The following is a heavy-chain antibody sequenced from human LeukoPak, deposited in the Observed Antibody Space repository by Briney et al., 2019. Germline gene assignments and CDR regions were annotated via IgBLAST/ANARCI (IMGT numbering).Heavy chain of an antibody. CDR2: IRPEGTTT. D-gene: IGHD3-9*01. J-gene: IGHJ4*02. V-gene: IGHV3-74*03. CDR3: ARDLDWILFDY. Sequence: PGGSLRLSCAASGFTFSTYWMHWVRQAPGKGLVWVARIRPEGTTTAYADSVKGRFTISRDNAKNTLFLQMNSLSAEDTAVYYCARDLDWILFDYSGQGTLVTVSS. CDR1: GFTFSTYW.